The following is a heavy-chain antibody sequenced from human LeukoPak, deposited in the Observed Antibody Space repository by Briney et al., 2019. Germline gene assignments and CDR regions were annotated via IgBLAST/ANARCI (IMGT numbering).Heavy chain of an antibody. Sequence: ASVKVSCKASGGTFSSYAISWVRQAPGQGLEWMGGIIPIFGTANYAQKFQGRVTITTDESTSTAYMELSSLRSEDTAVYYCASPGYSSSYEFDYWGQGTLVTVSS. CDR2: IIPIFGTA. J-gene: IGHJ4*02. CDR3: ASPGYSSSYEFDY. CDR1: GGTFSSYA. V-gene: IGHV1-69*05. D-gene: IGHD6-6*01.